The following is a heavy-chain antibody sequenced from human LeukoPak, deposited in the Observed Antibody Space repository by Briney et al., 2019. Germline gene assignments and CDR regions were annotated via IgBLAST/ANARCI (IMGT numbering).Heavy chain of an antibody. J-gene: IGHJ3*02. V-gene: IGHV1-24*01. CDR1: GYTLTELS. CDR2: FDPEDGET. CDR3: ATSITMVRGRMEAFDI. D-gene: IGHD3-10*01. Sequence: ASVTVSFKVSGYTLTELSMHWVGQAPGKGLEWMGGFDPEDGETIYAQKFQGRVTMTEDTSTDTAYMELSSLRSEDTAVYYCATSITMVRGRMEAFDIWGQGTMVTVSS.